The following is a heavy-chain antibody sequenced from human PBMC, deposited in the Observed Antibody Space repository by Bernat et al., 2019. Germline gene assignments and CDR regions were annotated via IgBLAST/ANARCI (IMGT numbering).Heavy chain of an antibody. CDR2: IWYDGSNK. CDR3: ARDCIWGGSGGCNWFDP. V-gene: IGHV3-33*08. D-gene: IGHD2-15*01. CDR1: GFTFSSYA. Sequence: QVQLVESGGGVVQPGRSLRLSCAASGFTFSSYAMHWVRQAPGKGLEWVAVIWYDGSNKYYADSVKGRFTISRDNSKNTLYLQMNSLRAEDTAVYYCARDCIWGGSGGCNWFDPWGQGTLVTVSS. J-gene: IGHJ5*02.